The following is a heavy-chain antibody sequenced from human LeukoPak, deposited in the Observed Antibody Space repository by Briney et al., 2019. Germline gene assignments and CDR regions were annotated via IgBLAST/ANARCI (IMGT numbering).Heavy chain of an antibody. CDR1: GYTFTGYY. V-gene: IGHV1-2*02. CDR3: ARDYGGNSAAFDI. CDR2: INPNSGGT. J-gene: IGHJ3*02. Sequence: GASVKVSCKASGYTFTGYYMHWVRQAPGQGLEWMGWINPNSGGTNYAQKFQGRVTMTRDTSISTAYMELSRLRSDDTAVYYCARDYGGNSAAFDIWGQGTMVTVPS. D-gene: IGHD4-23*01.